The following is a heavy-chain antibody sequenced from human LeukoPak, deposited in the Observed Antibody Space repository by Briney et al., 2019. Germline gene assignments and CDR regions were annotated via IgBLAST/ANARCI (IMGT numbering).Heavy chain of an antibody. CDR2: MGYGGRT. CDR1: GASFSNDYH. V-gene: IGHV4-39*07. D-gene: IGHD1-26*01. J-gene: IGHJ4*02. Sequence: SETLSLTCTVSGASFSNDYHWGWIRPSPGKGLEWIGTMGYGGRTYFSPSLKSRVSLSIDMSRTYFSLILKSVSAADMAVYYCARTKGRAVGQTAFQYWGQGTLVTVSS. CDR3: ARTKGRAVGQTAFQY.